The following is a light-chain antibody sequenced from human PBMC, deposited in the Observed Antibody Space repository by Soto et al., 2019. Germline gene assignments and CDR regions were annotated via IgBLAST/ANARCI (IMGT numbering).Light chain of an antibody. J-gene: IGKJ4*01. CDR2: EAS. Sequence: EIVMTQSPATLSVSPGERATLSCRASQSVYSHLACYQHKPGQAPGLLIYEASTRATGIPPRFSGSGSGTEFPLIISSLQAEDFAVYCCQQYTSWPLTFGGGIKVEIK. CDR3: QQYTSWPLT. CDR1: QSVYSH. V-gene: IGKV3-15*01.